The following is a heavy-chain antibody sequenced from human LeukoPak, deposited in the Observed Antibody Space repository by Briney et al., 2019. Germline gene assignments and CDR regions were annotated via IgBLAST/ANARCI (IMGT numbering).Heavy chain of an antibody. CDR3: ARSTNLGVVVPDGFDV. V-gene: IGHV3-48*03. CDR1: GFTFSSYE. CDR2: ISSSGSTI. J-gene: IGHJ3*01. D-gene: IGHD3-3*01. Sequence: GGSLRLSCAASGFTFSSYEMNWVRQAPGKGLEWVSYISSSGSTIYYADSVKGRFTISRDNAKNSLYLQMNSLRAEDTAVYYCARSTNLGVVVPDGFDVWGQGTMVTVSS.